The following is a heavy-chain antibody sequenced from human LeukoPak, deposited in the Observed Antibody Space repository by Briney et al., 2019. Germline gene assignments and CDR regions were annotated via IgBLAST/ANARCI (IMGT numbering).Heavy chain of an antibody. Sequence: PGGSLRLSCAASGFTFSSFAMSWVRQAPGKGLEWVSGNTGSVGYYANSVKGRFTISRDNSKNTLYLQMNSLGAEDTATYYRARGSDLGSYNELEYWGQGTLVTVSS. D-gene: IGHD3-10*01. CDR1: GFTFSSFA. CDR3: ARGSDLGSYNELEY. J-gene: IGHJ4*02. CDR2: NTGSVG. V-gene: IGHV3-23*01.